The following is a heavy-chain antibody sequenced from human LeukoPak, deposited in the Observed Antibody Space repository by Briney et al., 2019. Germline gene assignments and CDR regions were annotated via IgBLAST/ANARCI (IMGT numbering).Heavy chain of an antibody. V-gene: IGHV4-34*01. CDR1: GESFSGYY. J-gene: IGHJ4*02. Sequence: SETLSLTCAVYGESFSGYYWSWIRQPPGKGLEWIGEVNHSGSTNYNPSLKSRVTISVDTSKNQISLKLSSVTAADTAVYYCARGVARTYYSDTSGYAAADYWGQGTLVTVSS. CDR2: VNHSGST. D-gene: IGHD3-22*01. CDR3: ARGVARTYYSDTSGYAAADY.